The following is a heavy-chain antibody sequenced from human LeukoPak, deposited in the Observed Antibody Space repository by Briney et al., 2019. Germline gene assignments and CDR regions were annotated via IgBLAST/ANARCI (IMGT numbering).Heavy chain of an antibody. V-gene: IGHV4-59*12. CDR3: ARGDLPRTDY. Sequence: SETLSLTCTVSGGSISSYYWSWIRQPPGKGLEWIGYIYYSGSTNYNPSLKSRVTISVDTSKNQFSLKLSSVTAADTAVYYCARGDLPRTDYWGQGTLVTVSS. J-gene: IGHJ4*02. CDR1: GGSISSYY. CDR2: IYYSGST. D-gene: IGHD1-14*01.